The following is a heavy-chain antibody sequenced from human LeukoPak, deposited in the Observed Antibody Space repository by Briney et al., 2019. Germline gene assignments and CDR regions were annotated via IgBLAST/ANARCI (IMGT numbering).Heavy chain of an antibody. V-gene: IGHV3-48*01. Sequence: GGSLRLSCAASGFTFSHHGMHWVRQAPGKGLEWVSYISLISSSIYYADSLKGRFTISRDNAKNSLYLQMNSLRAEDTAVYYCARVTFGGGHCASDVFDIWGQGTLVTVSS. CDR2: ISLISSSI. CDR1: GFTFSHHG. J-gene: IGHJ3*02. CDR3: ARVTFGGGHCASDVFDI. D-gene: IGHD3-16*01.